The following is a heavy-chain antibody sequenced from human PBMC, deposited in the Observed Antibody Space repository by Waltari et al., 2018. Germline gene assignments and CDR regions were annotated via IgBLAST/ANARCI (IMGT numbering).Heavy chain of an antibody. Sequence: EVQLLESGGGLVQPGGSLRLSCSASGFTFNTYAMNWVRQAPGKGLEWVSAISGSGDSTYYGDSVEGRFTISRDNSKNTLYLQMNSLRAEDTAVYYCAKDLSEFGYWGQGTLVTVSS. CDR2: ISGSGDST. CDR3: AKDLSEFGY. CDR1: GFTFNTYA. J-gene: IGHJ4*02. V-gene: IGHV3-23*01. D-gene: IGHD3-10*01.